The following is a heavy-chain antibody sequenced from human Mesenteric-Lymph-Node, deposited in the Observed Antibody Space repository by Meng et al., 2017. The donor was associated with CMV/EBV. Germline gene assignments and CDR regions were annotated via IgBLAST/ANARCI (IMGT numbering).Heavy chain of an antibody. Sequence: SETLSLTCAVYGGSFSGYYWSWIRQPPGKGLEWIGEINHSGSTNYNPSLKSRVTISVDTSKNQFSLKLSSVTAADTAVYYCARDEDDYNFKVSETGDQITGFDYWGQGTLVTVSS. J-gene: IGHJ4*02. CDR3: ARDEDDYNFKVSETGDQITGFDY. CDR2: INHSGST. CDR1: GGSFSGYY. V-gene: IGHV4-34*01. D-gene: IGHD5-24*01.